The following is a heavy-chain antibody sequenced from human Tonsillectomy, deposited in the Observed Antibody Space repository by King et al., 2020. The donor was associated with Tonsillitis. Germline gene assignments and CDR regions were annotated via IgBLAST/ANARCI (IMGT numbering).Heavy chain of an antibody. D-gene: IGHD2-15*01. CDR3: AKCHSGGSCYS. Sequence: HVQLQESGPAVVRPSQALSLTCAVSGDSLNTGTYSWTWIRQAPEKGLEWIGYVHFSGKTKYNPSLKSRLTISIDTSRNHFSLNLTSVTAADTPVYYCAKCHSGGSCYSWGRGTLVTVSS. CDR2: VHFSGKT. CDR1: GDSLNTGTYS. J-gene: IGHJ4*02. V-gene: IGHV4-30-4*07.